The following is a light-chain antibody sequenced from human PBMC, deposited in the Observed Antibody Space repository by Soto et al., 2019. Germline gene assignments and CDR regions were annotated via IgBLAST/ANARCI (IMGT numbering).Light chain of an antibody. CDR2: EVS. J-gene: IGLJ3*02. CDR3: TSYAGGNTLV. CDR1: SSDIGAYNS. V-gene: IGLV2-8*01. Sequence: QSALTQPPSASGSPGQSVTISCTGTSSDIGAYNSVSWYQHHPGKAPKLVIYEVSKGPSGVPDRFSGSKSGNTASLTVSGLQAEDEADYYWTSYAGGNTLVFGGGTKLTVL.